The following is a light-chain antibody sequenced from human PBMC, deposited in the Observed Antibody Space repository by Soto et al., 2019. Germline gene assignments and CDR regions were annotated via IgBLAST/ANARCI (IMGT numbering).Light chain of an antibody. Sequence: QSVLTQPASVSGSPGQSITISCTGTSSDVGGYNHVSWYQQYPGKAPKVIIYELSNRPSGISNRFSGSKSGNTASLTISGLQAEDEADYYCSSYSSSSTLLDVFGTGTQLTVL. CDR3: SSYSSSSTLLDV. V-gene: IGLV2-14*01. CDR2: ELS. J-gene: IGLJ1*01. CDR1: SSDVGGYNH.